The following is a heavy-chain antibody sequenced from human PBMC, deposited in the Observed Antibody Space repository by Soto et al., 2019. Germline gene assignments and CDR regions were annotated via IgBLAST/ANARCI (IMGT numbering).Heavy chain of an antibody. Sequence: HPGGSLRLSCAASGFTFSNYWMHWVRQAPGKGLVWVSRIKNDGSDTSSADSVRGRFTIFRDNAKNTLYLQMDSLRVDDTAVYYCTRESSWAPDYWGQGTLVTVSS. D-gene: IGHD7-27*01. V-gene: IGHV3-74*01. CDR1: GFTFSNYW. CDR3: TRESSWAPDY. J-gene: IGHJ4*02. CDR2: IKNDGSDT.